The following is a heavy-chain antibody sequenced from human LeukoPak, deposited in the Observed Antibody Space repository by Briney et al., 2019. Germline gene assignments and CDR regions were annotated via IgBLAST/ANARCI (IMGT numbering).Heavy chain of an antibody. V-gene: IGHV5-51*01. CDR2: IYPGDSDT. Sequence: GESLKISCKGSGYSFTSYWIGWVRQMPGKGLEWMGIIYPGDSDTRYSPSFQGQVTVSADKSISTAYLQWSSLKASDTAMYYCARQVVTMIVGPEDAFDIWGQGTMVTVSS. CDR3: ARQVVTMIVGPEDAFDI. D-gene: IGHD3-22*01. J-gene: IGHJ3*02. CDR1: GYSFTSYW.